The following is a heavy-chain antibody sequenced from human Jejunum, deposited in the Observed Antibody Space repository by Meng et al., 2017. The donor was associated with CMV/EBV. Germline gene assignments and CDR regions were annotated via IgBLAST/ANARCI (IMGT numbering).Heavy chain of an antibody. J-gene: IGHJ6*02. CDR2: IGTGSTK. CDR1: GFSLSIYS. CDR3: VRDPVVSGLDV. D-gene: IGHD5/OR15-5a*01. Sequence: CTASGFSLSIYSMSWFRQAPGRGLEWVAYIGTGSTKYYADSLEGRFTVSRDDAKNSLYLQMNSLRGEDTAVYFCVRDPVVSGLDVWGQGTTVTVSS. V-gene: IGHV3-48*04.